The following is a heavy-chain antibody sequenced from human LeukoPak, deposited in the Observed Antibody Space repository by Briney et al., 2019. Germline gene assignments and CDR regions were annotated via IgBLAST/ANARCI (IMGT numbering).Heavy chain of an antibody. CDR1: GFTFSSYG. CDR2: IRYDGSNK. D-gene: IGHD3-22*01. Sequence: GGSLRLSCAASGFTFSSYGMHWVRQAPGKGLEWVAFIRYDGSNKYYADSVKGRVTISRDNSKNTLYLQMNSLRAEDTAVYYCARGTTLSGFPFYFDYWGQGTLVTVSS. CDR3: ARGTTLSGFPFYFDY. V-gene: IGHV3-30*02. J-gene: IGHJ4*02.